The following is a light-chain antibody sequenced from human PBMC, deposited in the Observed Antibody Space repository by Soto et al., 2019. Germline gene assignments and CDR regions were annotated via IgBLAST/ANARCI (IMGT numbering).Light chain of an antibody. J-gene: IGKJ1*01. V-gene: IGKV1-5*01. CDR2: DAS. Sequence: DIQMTQSPSTLSASVGDRVTITCRASQSISSWLALYQQKPGKAPKLLIYDASSLESAGPSRFSGSGSVTEFTLTIGSLQPDGYSSYYCQQYNRDWTFGQGTKVDIK. CDR3: QQYNRDWT. CDR1: QSISSW.